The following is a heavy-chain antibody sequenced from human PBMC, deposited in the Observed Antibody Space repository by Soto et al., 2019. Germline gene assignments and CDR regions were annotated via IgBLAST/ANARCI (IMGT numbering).Heavy chain of an antibody. CDR3: AREVVVVRGARRPQQKHNWFDP. CDR1: GGSISSGGYY. D-gene: IGHD3-10*01. CDR2: IYYSGST. V-gene: IGHV4-31*01. Sequence: QVQLQESGPGLVKPSQTLSLTCTVSGGSISSGGYYWSWIRQHPGKGLEWIGYIYYSGSTYYNPXRNXXXSISVDTAKNXXSXKXXSVTSADTAVYYCAREVVVVRGARRPQQKHNWFDPWGQGTLVTVSS. J-gene: IGHJ5*02.